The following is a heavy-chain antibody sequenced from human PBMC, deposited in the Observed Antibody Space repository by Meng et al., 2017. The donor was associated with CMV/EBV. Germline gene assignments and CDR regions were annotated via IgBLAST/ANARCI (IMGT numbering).Heavy chain of an antibody. D-gene: IGHD5-18*01. Sequence: HVQLVESGREVKKPGSSLHVSCKASGGTFSSYAIRWLRQAPGQGLEWMGGIIPIFGTANYAQKFQGRVTITADESTSTAYMGLSSLRSEDTAVYYCARGGYSYGFFWFDPWGQGTLVTVSS. CDR3: ARGGYSYGFFWFDP. J-gene: IGHJ5*02. CDR1: GGTFSSYA. CDR2: IIPIFGTA. V-gene: IGHV1-69*01.